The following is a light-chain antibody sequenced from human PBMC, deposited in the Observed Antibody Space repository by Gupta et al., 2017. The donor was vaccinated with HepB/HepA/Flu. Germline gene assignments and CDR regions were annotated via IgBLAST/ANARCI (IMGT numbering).Light chain of an antibody. J-gene: IGLJ2*01. CDR3: DARDSSKNHLV. CDR1: SLRSYY. Sequence: SSELTQDPAVSVALGQTVRITCQGDSLRSYYATWFQQKPGQAPILVFYGNSNRPSGIPDRFSGSSSGDTASLTITGAQAEDEADYYCDARDSSKNHLVFGGGTKLTVL. V-gene: IGLV3-19*01. CDR2: GNS.